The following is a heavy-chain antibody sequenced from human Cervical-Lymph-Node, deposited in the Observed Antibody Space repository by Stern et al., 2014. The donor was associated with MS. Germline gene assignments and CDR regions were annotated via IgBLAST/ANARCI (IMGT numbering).Heavy chain of an antibody. J-gene: IGHJ4*02. CDR2: SSPSGDSA. CDR3: ARDSTNGWWSIDY. D-gene: IGHD2-2*01. CDR1: GYTFTNYY. Sequence: VQLVQSGAEVKKPGASVKVSCKASGYTFTNYYMHWVRQAPGQGLEWMGLSSPSGDSAVSPQKFQGRVTMTRDTSTNTLYMELSSLRSEDAAVYYCARDSTNGWWSIDYWGRGSLVTVSS. V-gene: IGHV1-46*01.